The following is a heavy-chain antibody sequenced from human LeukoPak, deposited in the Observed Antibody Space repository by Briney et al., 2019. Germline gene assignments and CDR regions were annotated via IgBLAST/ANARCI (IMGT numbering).Heavy chain of an antibody. CDR1: GGSISSYY. J-gene: IGHJ4*02. V-gene: IGHV4-59*08. CDR3: ARRAASSGWYSY. Sequence: SETLSLTCTVSGGSISSYYWSWIRQPPGKGLEWIGYIYYSGSTNYNPSLKSRVTISVDTSKNQFSLKLSSVTAADTAVYYCARRAASSGWYSYWGQGTLVTVSS. D-gene: IGHD6-19*01. CDR2: IYYSGST.